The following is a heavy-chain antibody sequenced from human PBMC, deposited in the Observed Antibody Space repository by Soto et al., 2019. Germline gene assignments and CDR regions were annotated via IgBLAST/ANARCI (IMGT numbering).Heavy chain of an antibody. Sequence: EVQLVESGGGLVQPGGSLRLSCAASGFTFSSYEMNWVRQAPGKGLEWVSYISSSGSTIYYADSVKGRFIISRDNAKNSLYLQMNSLRAEDTAVYYCASVYGDYSLDYWGQGTLVTVSS. CDR2: ISSSGSTI. CDR3: ASVYGDYSLDY. D-gene: IGHD4-17*01. CDR1: GFTFSSYE. J-gene: IGHJ4*02. V-gene: IGHV3-48*03.